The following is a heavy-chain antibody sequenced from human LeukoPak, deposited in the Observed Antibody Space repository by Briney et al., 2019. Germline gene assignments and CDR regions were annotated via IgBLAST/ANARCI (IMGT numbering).Heavy chain of an antibody. CDR1: GGSISSYY. V-gene: IGHV4-59*01. CDR3: ARGPNIVVVPAEPMDV. CDR2: IYYSGST. J-gene: IGHJ6*02. Sequence: PSETLSLTCTVSGGSISSYYWSWVRQPPGKGLEWIGYIYYSGSTNYNPSLKSRVTISVDTSKNQFSLKLSSVTAADTAVYYCARGPNIVVVPAEPMDVWGQGTTVTVSS. D-gene: IGHD2-2*01.